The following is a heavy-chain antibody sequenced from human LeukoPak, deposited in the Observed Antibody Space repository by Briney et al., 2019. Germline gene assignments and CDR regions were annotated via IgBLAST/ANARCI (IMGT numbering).Heavy chain of an antibody. CDR3: ARQAVDYYYGMDV. J-gene: IGHJ6*02. Sequence: GESLRISCKGSGYSFTTYWISWVRQMPGKGLEWMGRIDPTDSYTNYSPSFQGHVTISADRSISTAYLQWSSLKASDTALYYCARQAVDYYYGMDVWGQGTTVTVSS. D-gene: IGHD6-25*01. CDR2: IDPTDSYT. CDR1: GYSFTTYW. V-gene: IGHV5-10-1*01.